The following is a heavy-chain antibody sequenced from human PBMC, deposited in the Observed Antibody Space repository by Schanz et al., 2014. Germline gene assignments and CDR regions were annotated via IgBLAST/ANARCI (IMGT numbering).Heavy chain of an antibody. CDR1: GFTFSSYA. CDR2: ITNKPNNYNT. V-gene: IGHV3-72*01. D-gene: IGHD3-16*01. J-gene: IGHJ4*02. Sequence: EVQLVESGGGLVKPGGSLRLSCAASGFTFSSYAMHWVRQAPGKGLEWVGRITNKPNNYNTEYAASVKGRFTISRDDSRNSLYLQMSSLKTEDTAVYYCVRLDVHDYWGQGTLVTVSA. CDR3: VRLDVHDY.